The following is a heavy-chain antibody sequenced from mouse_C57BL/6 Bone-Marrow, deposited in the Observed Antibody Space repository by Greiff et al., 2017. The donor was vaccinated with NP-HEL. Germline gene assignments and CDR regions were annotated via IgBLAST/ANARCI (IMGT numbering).Heavy chain of an antibody. Sequence: VQVVESGAELVKPGASVKISCKASGYAFSSYWMNWVKQRPGKGLEWIGQIYPGDGDTNYNGKFKGKATLTADKSSSTAYMQLSSLTSEDSAVYFCVTTVVKYFDVWGTGTTVTVSS. D-gene: IGHD1-1*01. CDR2: IYPGDGDT. CDR1: GYAFSSYW. J-gene: IGHJ1*03. V-gene: IGHV1-80*01. CDR3: VTTVVKYFDV.